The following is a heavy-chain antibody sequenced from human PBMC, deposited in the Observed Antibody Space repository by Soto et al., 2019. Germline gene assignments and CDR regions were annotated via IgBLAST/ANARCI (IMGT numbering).Heavy chain of an antibody. CDR3: ARSYYDSSGYYYDAFDI. Sequence: SSETLSLTCTVSGGSISSGGYYWSWIRQHPGKGLEWIGYIYYSGSTYYNPSLKSRVTISVDTCKNQFSLKLSSVTAADTAVYYCARSYYDSSGYYYDAFDIWGQGTIVTVSS. CDR2: IYYSGST. J-gene: IGHJ3*02. D-gene: IGHD3-22*01. CDR1: GGSISSGGYY. V-gene: IGHV4-31*03.